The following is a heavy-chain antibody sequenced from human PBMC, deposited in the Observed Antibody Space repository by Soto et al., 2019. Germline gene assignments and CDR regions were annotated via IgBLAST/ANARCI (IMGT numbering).Heavy chain of an antibody. V-gene: IGHV4-39*01. J-gene: IGHJ4*02. Sequence: QLQLQESGPGLVKPSETLSLTCTVSGGSISSSSYYWGWIRQPPGKGLEWIGSIYYSGKTYYNPSLKSRVTISVDTSKNQFSLKLSSVTAADTTVYYCARLIHCLTPACYFDYWGQGTLVTVSS. D-gene: IGHD2-15*01. CDR2: IYYSGKT. CDR3: ARLIHCLTPACYFDY. CDR1: GGSISSSSYY.